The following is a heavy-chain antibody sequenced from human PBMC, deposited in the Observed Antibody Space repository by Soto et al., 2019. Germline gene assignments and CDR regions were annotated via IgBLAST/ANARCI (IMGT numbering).Heavy chain of an antibody. CDR1: GGSVSSNSAA. J-gene: IGHJ4*02. D-gene: IGHD2-21*01. V-gene: IGHV6-1*01. CDR2: TYYRSKWYN. Sequence: SQTLSLTCVISGGSVSSNSAALKWIRESPSRGLEWLGRTYYRSKWYNDYAVSVKSRITINPDTSKNQFSLQLNSVTPEDTAVYYCARLRDCGGDCYLFDYWGQGTLVTVSS. CDR3: ARLRDCGGDCYLFDY.